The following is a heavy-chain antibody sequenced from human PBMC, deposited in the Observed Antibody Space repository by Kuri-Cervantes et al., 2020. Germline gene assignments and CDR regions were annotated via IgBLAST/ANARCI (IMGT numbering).Heavy chain of an antibody. CDR2: MNPNSGNT. CDR1: GYTFTSYD. D-gene: IGHD3-16*02. V-gene: IGHV1-8*01. J-gene: IGHJ3*02. Sequence: ASVKVSCKASGYTFTSYDINWVRQATGQGLEWMGWMNPNSGNTGYAQKFQGRVTMTRNTSISTAYMELRSLRSDDTAVYYCARGGTYDYIWGSYRNDGFDIWGQGTMVTVSS. CDR3: ARGGTYDYIWGSYRNDGFDI.